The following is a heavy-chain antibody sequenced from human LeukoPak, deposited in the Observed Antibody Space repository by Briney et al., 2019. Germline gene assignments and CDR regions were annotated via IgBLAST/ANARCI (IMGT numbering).Heavy chain of an antibody. CDR1: GFTFSSYS. CDR3: ARAPIAAAGKSWWDY. Sequence: GGSLRLSCAASGFTFSSYSMNWVRQAPGKGLEWVSSISSSSSYIYYADSVKGRFTISRDNAKNSLYLQMNSLRAEDTAVYYCARAPIAAAGKSWWDYWGQGTLVTVSS. V-gene: IGHV3-21*01. D-gene: IGHD6-13*01. CDR2: ISSSSSYI. J-gene: IGHJ4*02.